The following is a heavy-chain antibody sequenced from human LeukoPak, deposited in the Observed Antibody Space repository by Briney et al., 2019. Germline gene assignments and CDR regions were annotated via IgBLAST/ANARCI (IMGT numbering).Heavy chain of an antibody. Sequence: SETLSLTCAVSGGSISSSNWWSWVRQPPGKGLEWIGEIYHSGSTNYNPSLKSRVTISVDKSKNQFSLKLSSVTAADTAVYYCARDGVYYDILTGYSRKYYFDYWGQGTLVTVSS. D-gene: IGHD3-9*01. J-gene: IGHJ4*02. CDR1: GGSISSSNW. CDR3: ARDGVYYDILTGYSRKYYFDY. CDR2: IYHSGST. V-gene: IGHV4-4*02.